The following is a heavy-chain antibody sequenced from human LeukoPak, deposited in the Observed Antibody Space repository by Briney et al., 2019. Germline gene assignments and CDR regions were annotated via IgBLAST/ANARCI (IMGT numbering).Heavy chain of an antibody. CDR1: GFTFSSYA. D-gene: IGHD2-2*01. J-gene: IGHJ4*02. V-gene: IGHV3-30-3*01. CDR2: ISYDGSNK. Sequence: GGSLRLSCAASGFTFSSYAMHWVRQAPGKGLEWVAVISYDGSNKYYADSVKGRFTISRDNSKNTLYLQMNSLRAEDTAVYYCARGEGSTSPSSDDFDYWGQGTLVTVSS. CDR3: ARGEGSTSPSSDDFDY.